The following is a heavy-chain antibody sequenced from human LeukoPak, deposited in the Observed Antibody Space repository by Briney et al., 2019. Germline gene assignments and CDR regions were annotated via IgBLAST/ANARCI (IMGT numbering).Heavy chain of an antibody. D-gene: IGHD2-15*01. CDR2: INHSGST. Sequence: SETLSLTCAVYGGSFSGYYWSWIRQPPGKGLEWIGEINHSGSTNYNPSLKSRVTISVDTSKNQFSLKLSSVTAADTAVYYCARSVEGYCRGGSCYSYSYYMDVWGKGTTVTISS. J-gene: IGHJ6*03. CDR1: GGSFSGYY. V-gene: IGHV4-34*01. CDR3: ARSVEGYCRGGSCYSYSYYMDV.